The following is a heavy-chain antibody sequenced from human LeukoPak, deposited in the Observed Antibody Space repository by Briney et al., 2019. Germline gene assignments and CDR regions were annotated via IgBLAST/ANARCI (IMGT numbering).Heavy chain of an antibody. CDR1: GGSISSYY. J-gene: IGHJ4*02. D-gene: IGHD1-26*01. CDR2: IYYSGST. Sequence: PSETLSLTCTVSGGSISSYYWSWIRQPPGKGLEWSGYIYYSGSTNYNPSLKSRVTISVDTSKNQFSLKLSSVTAADTAVYYCARDSPSGSYFDYWGQGTLVTVSS. V-gene: IGHV4-59*01. CDR3: ARDSPSGSYFDY.